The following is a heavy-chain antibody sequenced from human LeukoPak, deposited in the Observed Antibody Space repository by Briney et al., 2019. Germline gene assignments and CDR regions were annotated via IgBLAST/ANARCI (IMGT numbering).Heavy chain of an antibody. V-gene: IGHV7-4-1*02. D-gene: IGHD2-15*01. CDR2: INTNTENP. CDR3: ARSRRVVVPTALNSADGYYHYMDV. CDR1: GYTFYYFG. Sequence: GASVKVSCKASGYTFYYFGLHWVRQAPGQGLEWLGGINTNTENPTYAQGLTGQFVFSLDTSVSTAYLEISSLKAEDTAIYYCARSRRVVVPTALNSADGYYHYMDVWGKGTTVTVSS. J-gene: IGHJ6*03.